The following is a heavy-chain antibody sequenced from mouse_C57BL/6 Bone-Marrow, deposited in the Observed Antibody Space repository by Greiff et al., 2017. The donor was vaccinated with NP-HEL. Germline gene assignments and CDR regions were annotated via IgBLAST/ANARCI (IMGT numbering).Heavy chain of an antibody. J-gene: IGHJ2*01. D-gene: IGHD2-1*01. CDR1: GYTFTSYW. CDR3: ARWGVTSRYFYFDY. Sequence: QVQLQQPGTELVKPGASVKLSCKASGYTFTSYWMHWVKQRPGQGLEWIGNINPSNGGTNYNEKFKSKATLTVDKSSSTADMQLSSLTSEDSAVYYCARWGVTSRYFYFDYWGQGTTLTVSS. V-gene: IGHV1-53*01. CDR2: INPSNGGT.